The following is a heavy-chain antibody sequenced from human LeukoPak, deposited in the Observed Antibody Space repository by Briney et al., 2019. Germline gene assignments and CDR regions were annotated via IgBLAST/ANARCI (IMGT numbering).Heavy chain of an antibody. CDR2: I. D-gene: IGHD3-3*01. CDR3: VRHRTVFGVDPDY. J-gene: IGHJ4*02. CDR1: GYRFSSYW. V-gene: IGHV5-51*01. Sequence: GESLKISCKGSGYRFSSYWIGWVRPLPGKGLEWMGIIYSPSFQGQVTISADKSISTAYLQWSNLKASDTAMYYCVRHRTVFGVDPDYWGQGTLVTVSS.